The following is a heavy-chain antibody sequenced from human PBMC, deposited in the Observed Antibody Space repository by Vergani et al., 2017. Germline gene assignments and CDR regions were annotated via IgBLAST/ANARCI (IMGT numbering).Heavy chain of an antibody. V-gene: IGHV1-2*02. CDR2: INPYSGGT. CDR1: GYTFTGYY. J-gene: IGHJ5*02. D-gene: IGHD6-13*01. CDR3: ARPDIAAALWVGFDP. Sequence: QVQLVQSGAEVKKPGASVKVSCKASGYTFTGYYMLWVRQAPGQGLEWMGWINPYSGGTNSAQKFQGKVTMTRDTSISTAYMELSRLRSDDTAVYYCARPDIAAALWVGFDPWGQGTLVTVSS.